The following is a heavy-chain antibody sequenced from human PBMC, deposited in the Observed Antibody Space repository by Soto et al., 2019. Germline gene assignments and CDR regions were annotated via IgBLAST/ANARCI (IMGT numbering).Heavy chain of an antibody. CDR2: IYRSGST. J-gene: IGHJ4*02. D-gene: IGHD2-15*01. CDR1: DCSISTGYY. V-gene: IGHV4-38-2*01. Sequence: SETLSLTCAVSDCSISTGYYWGWIRQPPGKGLEWIGSIYRSGSTFYNPSLKSRVTISVDTSKNQFSLKLTSVTAADTAVYFCARLWGCSGGHCLYYFDYWGQGTLVTVSS. CDR3: ARLWGCSGGHCLYYFDY.